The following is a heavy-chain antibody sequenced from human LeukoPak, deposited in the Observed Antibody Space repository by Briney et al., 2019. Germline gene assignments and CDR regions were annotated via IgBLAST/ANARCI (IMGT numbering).Heavy chain of an antibody. CDR2: IYYSGST. J-gene: IGHJ6*03. V-gene: IGHV4-39*01. D-gene: IGHD2-15*01. CDR3: ASFYCSGGSCYQYYYYYYMDV. Sequence: SETLSLTFTVSGGSISSSSYYWGWIRQPPGKGLEWIGSIYYSGSTYYNPSLKSRVTISVDTSKNQFSLKLSSVTAADTAVYYCASFYCSGGSCYQYYYYYYMDVWGKGTTVTISS. CDR1: GGSISSSSYY.